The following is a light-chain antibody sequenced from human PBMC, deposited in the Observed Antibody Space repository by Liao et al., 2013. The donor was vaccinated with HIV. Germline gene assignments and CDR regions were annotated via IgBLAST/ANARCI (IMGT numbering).Light chain of an antibody. CDR2: YDK. V-gene: IGLV3-21*01. Sequence: SYELTQPPSVSVAPGKTARITCGGNNLGRKGVHWYQQKAAQAPVMVIYYDKDRPSGIPDRFSGSKSGNTATLTITRVEAGDEADYYCQAWDSSTGGYVFGTGTKVTVL. CDR3: QAWDSSTGGYV. J-gene: IGLJ1*01. CDR1: NLGRKG.